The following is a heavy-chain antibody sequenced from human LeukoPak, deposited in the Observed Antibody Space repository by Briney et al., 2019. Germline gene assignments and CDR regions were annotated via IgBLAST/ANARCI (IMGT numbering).Heavy chain of an antibody. V-gene: IGHV4-61*02. D-gene: IGHD3-10*01. J-gene: IGHJ6*03. Sequence: PSETLSLTCTVSGGSVRRGNYYWTWIRQPAGSGLEWIGRIYTSGTTDYNPSLRTRVTISVDASRNQFSLNLSSVTAANTAVYYCARWSGSVTARNYYYYMDVWGEGTTVTVSS. CDR3: ARWSGSVTARNYYYYMDV. CDR2: IYTSGTT. CDR1: GGSVRRGNYY.